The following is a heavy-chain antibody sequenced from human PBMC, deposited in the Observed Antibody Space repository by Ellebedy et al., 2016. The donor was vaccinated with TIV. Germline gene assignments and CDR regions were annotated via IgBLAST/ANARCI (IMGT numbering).Heavy chain of an antibody. Sequence: MPSETLSLTCAVSGGSISSGGYSWSWIRQPPGKGLEWIGYIYHSGSNYYNPSLKSRVTISVDRSKNQFPLKLSSVTAADTAVYYCARFYDSSGYSDSGAFDIWGQGKMVTVSS. D-gene: IGHD3-22*01. CDR1: GGSISSGGYS. V-gene: IGHV4-30-2*01. CDR2: IYHSGSN. CDR3: ARFYDSSGYSDSGAFDI. J-gene: IGHJ3*02.